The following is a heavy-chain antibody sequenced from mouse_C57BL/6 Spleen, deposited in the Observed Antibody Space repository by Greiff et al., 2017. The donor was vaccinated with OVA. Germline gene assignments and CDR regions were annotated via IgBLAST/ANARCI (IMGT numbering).Heavy chain of an antibody. CDR1: GYTFTSYW. J-gene: IGHJ2*01. V-gene: IGHV1-69*01. CDR3: AGSTYYYGSSYEYFDY. CDR2: IDPSDSYT. Sequence: VQLQQPGAELVMPGASVKLSCKASGYTFTSYWMHWVKQRPGQGLEWIGEIDPSDSYTNYNQKFKGKSTLTVDKSSSTAYMQLSSLTSEDSAVYYCAGSTYYYGSSYEYFDYWGQGTTLTVSS. D-gene: IGHD1-1*01.